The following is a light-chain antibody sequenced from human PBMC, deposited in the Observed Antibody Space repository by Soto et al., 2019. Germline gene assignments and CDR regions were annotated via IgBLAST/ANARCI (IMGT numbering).Light chain of an antibody. CDR1: QSVSSY. CDR3: QQRSNWPRFT. V-gene: IGKV3-11*01. Sequence: EIVLTQSPATLSLSPGERATLSCRASQSVSSYLAWYQQTPGQAPRLLSYDASNRATGIPARFSGSGSGTDFTLTISSLEPEDFAVYYCQQRSNWPRFTVGPGTKVDIK. CDR2: DAS. J-gene: IGKJ3*01.